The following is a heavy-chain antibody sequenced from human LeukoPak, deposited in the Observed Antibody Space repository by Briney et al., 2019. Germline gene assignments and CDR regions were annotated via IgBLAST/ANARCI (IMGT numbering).Heavy chain of an antibody. CDR2: IWYDGTNK. Sequence: PGGSLRLSCAASGFTFSSYGMHWVRQAPGKGLEWVAVIWYDGTNKYYADSVKGRFTISRDSSKNTLYLQMNNLRAEGTAIYYCARAAYDSTGYLTLWGQGTLVTVSS. CDR3: ARAAYDSTGYLTL. V-gene: IGHV3-33*01. D-gene: IGHD3-22*01. J-gene: IGHJ4*02. CDR1: GFTFSSYG.